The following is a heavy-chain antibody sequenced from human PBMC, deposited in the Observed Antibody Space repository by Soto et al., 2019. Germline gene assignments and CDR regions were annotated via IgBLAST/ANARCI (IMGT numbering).Heavy chain of an antibody. J-gene: IGHJ5*02. D-gene: IGHD6-13*01. Sequence: SETLSLTCTVSGGSISSGGYYWSWIRQHLGKGLEWIGYIYYSGSTYYNPSLKSRVTISVDTSKNQFSLKLSSVTAADTAVYYCARDHDRIAAAGNWFDPWGQGTLVTVSS. V-gene: IGHV4-31*03. CDR1: GGSISSGGYY. CDR2: IYYSGST. CDR3: ARDHDRIAAAGNWFDP.